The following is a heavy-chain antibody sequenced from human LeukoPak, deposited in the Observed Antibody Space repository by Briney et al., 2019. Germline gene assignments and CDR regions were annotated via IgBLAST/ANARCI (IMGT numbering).Heavy chain of an antibody. CDR3: ARHQIVGATRSPFDY. V-gene: IGHV5-51*01. CDR1: GYSFTTYW. Sequence: GASVKVSCKGSGYSFTTYWIGWVRQMPGKGLEWMGIIYPGDSDTRYSPSFQGQVTISADKSISTAYLQWSSLKASDTAMYYCARHQIVGATRSPFDYWGQGTLVTVSS. D-gene: IGHD1-26*01. J-gene: IGHJ4*02. CDR2: IYPGDSDT.